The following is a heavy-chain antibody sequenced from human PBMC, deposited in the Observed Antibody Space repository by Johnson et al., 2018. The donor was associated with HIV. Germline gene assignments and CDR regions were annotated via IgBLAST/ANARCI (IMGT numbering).Heavy chain of an antibody. CDR3: AKGGIATRFFDI. Sequence: VQLVESGGGLVKPGGSLRLSCVASGFIFSDYYMTWVRQAPGKGLEWVANINRDGSDKYYVDSVKGRFTISRDNAQDSLYLQMNSLRAEDTALYYCAKGGIATRFFDIWGQGTMVTVSS. D-gene: IGHD6-6*01. V-gene: IGHV3-7*01. CDR2: INRDGSDK. CDR1: GFIFSDYY. J-gene: IGHJ3*02.